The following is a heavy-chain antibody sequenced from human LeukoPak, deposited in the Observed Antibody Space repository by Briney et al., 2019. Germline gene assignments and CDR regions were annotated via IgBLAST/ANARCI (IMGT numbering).Heavy chain of an antibody. CDR2: ISSSSSYI. Sequence: PGGSLRLSCAASGFTFSSYSMNWVRQAPGKGLEWVSSISSSSSYIYYADSVKGRFTISRDNAKNSLYLEMNSLRAEDTAVYYCARTGNYYDSSGYYLAFDYWGQGTLVTVSS. D-gene: IGHD3-22*01. CDR1: GFTFSSYS. CDR3: ARTGNYYDSSGYYLAFDY. V-gene: IGHV3-21*04. J-gene: IGHJ4*02.